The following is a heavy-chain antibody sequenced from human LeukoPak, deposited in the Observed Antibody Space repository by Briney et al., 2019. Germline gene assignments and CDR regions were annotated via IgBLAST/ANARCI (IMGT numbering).Heavy chain of an antibody. CDR3: ARDSRRDGYNGFDY. Sequence: PSQTLSLTCTVSGGSISSGGYYWSWIRQHPGKGLEWIGYIYHSGSTYYNPSLKSRVTISVDTSKNQFCLKLSSVTAADTAVYYCARDSRRDGYNGFDYWGQGTLVTVSS. V-gene: IGHV4-31*03. J-gene: IGHJ4*02. CDR2: IYHSGST. CDR1: GGSISSGGYY. D-gene: IGHD5-24*01.